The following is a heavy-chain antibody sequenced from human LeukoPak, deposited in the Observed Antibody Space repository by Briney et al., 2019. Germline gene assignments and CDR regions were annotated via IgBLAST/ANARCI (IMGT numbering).Heavy chain of an antibody. V-gene: IGHV3-66*01. CDR3: ARIWSTIFGVVTP. J-gene: IGHJ5*02. CDR1: GFTVSSNY. Sequence: GGSLRLSCAASGFTVSSNYMSWVRQAPGKGLEWVSVIYSGGSTYYADSVKGRFTISRDNSNNTLYLQMNSLRAEDTAVYYCARIWSTIFGVVTPWGQGTLVTVSS. CDR2: IYSGGST. D-gene: IGHD3-3*01.